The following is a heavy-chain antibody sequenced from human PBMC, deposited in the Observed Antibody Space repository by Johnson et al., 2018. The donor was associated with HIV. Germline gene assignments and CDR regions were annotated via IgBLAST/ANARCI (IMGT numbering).Heavy chain of an antibody. CDR3: ARDQRLAAVATDGFDI. D-gene: IGHD6-13*01. V-gene: IGHV3-30*01. CDR2: GGNK. J-gene: IGHJ3*02. Sequence: GGNKYYADSVKGRVTISGDNSKNTLYLQMKRLRGEDTACYYCARDQRLAAVATDGFDIWGQGTMVNVYS.